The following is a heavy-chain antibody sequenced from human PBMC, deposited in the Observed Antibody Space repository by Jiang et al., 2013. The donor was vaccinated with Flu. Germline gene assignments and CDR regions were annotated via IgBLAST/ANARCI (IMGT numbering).Heavy chain of an antibody. J-gene: IGHJ3*02. CDR3: ARAKYQLLWGSAFDI. Sequence: SQKFQGRVTITRDTSASTAYMELSSLRSEDTAVYYCARAKYQLLWGSAFDIWGQGTMVTVSS. D-gene: IGHD2-2*01. V-gene: IGHV1-3*01.